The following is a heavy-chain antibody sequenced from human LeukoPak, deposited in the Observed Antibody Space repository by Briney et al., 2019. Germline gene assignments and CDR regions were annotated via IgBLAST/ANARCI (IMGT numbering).Heavy chain of an antibody. D-gene: IGHD3-22*01. CDR1: GFTFSSYG. CDR3: AKTYYYDSSGFSAFDP. J-gene: IGHJ5*02. CDR2: ISYDGSNK. Sequence: GRSLRLPCAASGFTFSSYGMHWVRQAPGKGLEWVAVISYDGSNKYYADSVKGRFTISRDNSKNTLYLQMNSLRAEDTAVYYCAKTYYYDSSGFSAFDPWGQGTLVTVSS. V-gene: IGHV3-30*18.